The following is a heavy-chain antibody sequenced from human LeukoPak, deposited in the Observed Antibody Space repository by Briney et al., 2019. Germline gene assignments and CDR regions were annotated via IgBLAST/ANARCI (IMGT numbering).Heavy chain of an antibody. Sequence: PSETLSLTCAVYGGSFSGYYWSWIRQPPGKGLEWIGYIYYSGSTNYNPSLKSRVTISVDTSKNQFSLKLSSVTAADTAVYYCARGFTRDVFDYWGQGTLVTVSS. V-gene: IGHV4-59*01. J-gene: IGHJ4*02. D-gene: IGHD3-10*01. CDR2: IYYSGST. CDR1: GGSFSGYY. CDR3: ARGFTRDVFDY.